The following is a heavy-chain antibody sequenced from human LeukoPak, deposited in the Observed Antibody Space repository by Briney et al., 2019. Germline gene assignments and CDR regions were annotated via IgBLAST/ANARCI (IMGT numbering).Heavy chain of an antibody. Sequence: AESLRLTCTASGCSISSSSYYWGWIRQPPGMGLEWIVSIYYSGSTYYNPSLKSLVTISVDTSKNQFSLKLSSVTAADTAVYYCARHQLLGDYSDYWGQGTLVTVSS. CDR2: IYYSGST. CDR3: ARHQLLGDYSDY. J-gene: IGHJ4*02. V-gene: IGHV4-39*01. D-gene: IGHD1-7*01. CDR1: GCSISSSSYY.